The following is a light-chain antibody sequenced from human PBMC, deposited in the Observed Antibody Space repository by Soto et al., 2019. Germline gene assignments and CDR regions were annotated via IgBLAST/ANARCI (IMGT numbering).Light chain of an antibody. J-gene: IGLJ3*02. CDR2: EDN. CDR3: QSDDSSKPPIWV. CDR1: SGSIASNY. V-gene: IGLV6-57*03. Sequence: NFMLTQPHSVSESPGKTVTISCTRSSGSIASNYVQWYQQRPGSAPTTVIYEDNQRPSGVPDRFSGSIDSSSNSASLTISGLKTEDEADYYCQSDDSSKPPIWVFGGGTELTVL.